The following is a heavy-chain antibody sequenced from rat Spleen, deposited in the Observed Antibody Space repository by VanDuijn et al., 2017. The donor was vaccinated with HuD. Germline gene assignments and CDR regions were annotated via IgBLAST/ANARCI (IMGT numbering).Heavy chain of an antibody. J-gene: IGHJ1*01. V-gene: IGHV5-22*01. CDR2: INYEGSDT. Sequence: EVQLVASGGGLVQPGRSLKLSCAASGFTFSDYYMAWVRQAPKKGLEWVASINYEGSDTYYGGSVKGRFTISRDNAETTLYLQMNSLRSEDTATYYCARHGPGSWYFDLWGPGTMVTVSS. CDR3: ARHGPGSWYFDL. CDR1: GFTFSDYY. D-gene: IGHD5-1*01.